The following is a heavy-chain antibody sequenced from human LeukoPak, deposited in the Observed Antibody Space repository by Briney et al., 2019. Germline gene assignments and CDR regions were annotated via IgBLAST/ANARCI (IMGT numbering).Heavy chain of an antibody. J-gene: IGHJ5*02. CDR1: GGSISSYY. Sequence: PSETLSLTCTVSGGSISSYYWSWIRQPPGKGLEWIGYIYYSGSTNYNPSLKSRVTISVDTSKNQFSLKLSSVTAADTAVYYCAGDVASGWFDPWGQGTLVTVSS. V-gene: IGHV4-59*01. D-gene: IGHD7-27*01. CDR2: IYYSGST. CDR3: AGDVASGWFDP.